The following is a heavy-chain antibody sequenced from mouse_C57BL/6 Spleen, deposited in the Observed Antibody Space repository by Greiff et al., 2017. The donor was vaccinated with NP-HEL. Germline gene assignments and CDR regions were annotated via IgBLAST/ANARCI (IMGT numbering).Heavy chain of an antibody. CDR3: ARRGDGTPYAMDY. J-gene: IGHJ4*01. V-gene: IGHV2-2*01. Sequence: VQGVESGPGLVQPSQSLSITCTVSGFSLTSYGVHWVRQSPGKGLEWLGVIWSGGSTDYNAAFISRLSISKDNSKSQVFFKMNSLQADDTAIYYCARRGDGTPYAMDYWGQGTSVTVSS. CDR2: IWSGGST. CDR1: GFSLTSYG. D-gene: IGHD3-3*01.